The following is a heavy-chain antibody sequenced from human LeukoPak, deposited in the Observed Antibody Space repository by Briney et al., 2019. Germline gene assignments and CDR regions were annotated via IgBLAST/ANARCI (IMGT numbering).Heavy chain of an antibody. Sequence: GASAKVSCKASGYTFTSYGISWVRQAPGQGLEWMGWISAYNGNTNYAQKLQGRVTMTTDTSTSTAYMELRSLRSDDTAVYYCARDPLRYFDWPEAWFDPWGQGTLVTVSS. J-gene: IGHJ5*02. CDR3: ARDPLRYFDWPEAWFDP. CDR1: GYTFTSYG. D-gene: IGHD3-9*01. CDR2: ISAYNGNT. V-gene: IGHV1-18*01.